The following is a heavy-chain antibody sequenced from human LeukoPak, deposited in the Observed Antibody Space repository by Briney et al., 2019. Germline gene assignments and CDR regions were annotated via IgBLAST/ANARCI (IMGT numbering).Heavy chain of an antibody. CDR2: INPSGGST. CDR3: ARESVAGDFDY. J-gene: IGHJ4*02. Sequence: ASVKVSCKTFGYTFTGNNMHWVRQAPGQGLEWMGIINPSGGSTNYAQNFQGRVTMTRDTSTSTVYMELSSLTYEDTAVYYCARESVAGDFDYWGQGTLVTVSS. CDR1: GYTFTGNN. V-gene: IGHV1-46*01. D-gene: IGHD6-19*01.